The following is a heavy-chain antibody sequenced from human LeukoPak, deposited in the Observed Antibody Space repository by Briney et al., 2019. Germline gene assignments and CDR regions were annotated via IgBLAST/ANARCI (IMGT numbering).Heavy chain of an antibody. CDR2: INAGNGKT. Sequence: GASVKVSCKASGYSFINFAIHWLRQAPGQRLEWMGWINAGNGKTKYSQKFQGRVTFTRDTSASTAYMYLSSLRSEDAAVYYCARDLGVVVIPTGEYFFDYWGQGTLVTVSS. V-gene: IGHV1-3*01. D-gene: IGHD3-22*01. CDR1: GYSFINFA. J-gene: IGHJ4*02. CDR3: ARDLGVVVIPTGEYFFDY.